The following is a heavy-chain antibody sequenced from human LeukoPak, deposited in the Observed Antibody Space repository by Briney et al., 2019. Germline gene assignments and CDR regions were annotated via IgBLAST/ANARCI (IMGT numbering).Heavy chain of an antibody. J-gene: IGHJ4*02. CDR3: AYFINFDY. V-gene: IGHV3-30*07. Sequence: PGGSLRLSCAASGFTFSSYAMHWVRQAPGKGLEWVAVISYDGSNKYYADSVKGRFTISRDNSKNTLYLQMNSLRAEDTAVYYCAYFINFDYWGQGTLVTVSS. D-gene: IGHD3-9*01. CDR2: ISYDGSNK. CDR1: GFTFSSYA.